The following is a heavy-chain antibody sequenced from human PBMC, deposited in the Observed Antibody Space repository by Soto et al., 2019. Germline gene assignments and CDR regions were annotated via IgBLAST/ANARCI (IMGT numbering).Heavy chain of an antibody. J-gene: IGHJ4*02. D-gene: IGHD6-6*01. V-gene: IGHV4-30-2*01. CDR1: GGSISSGGYS. CDR2: ISHSGST. Sequence: LSETLSLTCAVSGGSISSGGYSWSWIRQPPGKGLEWIGYISHSGSTYYNPSLKSRVTISVDRSKNQFSLKLSSVTAADTAVYFCASGSHVPHYWGQGTLVTVSS. CDR3: ASGSHVPHY.